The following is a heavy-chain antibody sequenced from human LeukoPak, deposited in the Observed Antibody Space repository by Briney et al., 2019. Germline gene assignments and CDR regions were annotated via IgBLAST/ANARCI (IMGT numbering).Heavy chain of an antibody. CDR3: ATIRDTAHRYWYFDL. CDR1: GDSISTYY. J-gene: IGHJ2*01. CDR2: MYSSGST. D-gene: IGHD5-18*01. V-gene: IGHV4-59*01. Sequence: SETLSLTCTVSGDSISTYYWSWIRQPPGKGLEWIGYMYSSGSTSYNPSLKSRVSMSADTSKKQFSLRLSSVTAADTAVYYCATIRDTAHRYWYFDLWGRGTLVIVSS.